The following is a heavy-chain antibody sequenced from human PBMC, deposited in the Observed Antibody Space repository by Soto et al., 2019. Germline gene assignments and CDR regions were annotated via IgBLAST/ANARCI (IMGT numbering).Heavy chain of an antibody. CDR1: GFTFSSYA. D-gene: IGHD3-3*01. Sequence: GSLRLSCAASGFTFSSYAMSWVRQAPGKGLEWVSAISGSGGSTYYADSVKGRFTISRDNSKNTLYLQMNSLRAEDTAVYYCAKDLVPENYDFWSGYPADYWGQGTLVTVSS. CDR3: AKDLVPENYDFWSGYPADY. J-gene: IGHJ4*02. CDR2: ISGSGGST. V-gene: IGHV3-23*01.